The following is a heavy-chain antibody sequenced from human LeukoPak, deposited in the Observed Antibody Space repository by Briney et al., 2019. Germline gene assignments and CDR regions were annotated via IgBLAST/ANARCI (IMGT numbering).Heavy chain of an antibody. CDR2: IYYSGST. J-gene: IGHJ4*02. V-gene: IGHV4-59*01. D-gene: IGHD2-15*01. CDR3: ARADIVMGAFDY. Sequence: SSETLSLTCTVSGVSISSNYWSWIRQPPGKGLEWVGYIYYSGSTNYNHSLKSRVTISVDTSKNQFSLKLSSVTAADTAVYYSARADIVMGAFDYWGQGTLVTVSS. CDR1: GVSISSNY.